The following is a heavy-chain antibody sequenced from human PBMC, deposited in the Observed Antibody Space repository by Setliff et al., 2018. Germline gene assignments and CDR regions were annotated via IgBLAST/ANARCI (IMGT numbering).Heavy chain of an antibody. D-gene: IGHD3-22*01. CDR1: GGSISSGDYY. CDR3: AVMGGDSSGYYGVDY. CDR2: IYYSGST. V-gene: IGHV4-30-4*08. Sequence: SETLSLTCTVSGGSISSGDYYWSWIRQPPGKGLEWIGYIYYSGSTYYNPSLKSRVTISVDTSKNQFSLKLSSVTAADTAVYYCAVMGGDSSGYYGVDYWGQGTLVTVSS. J-gene: IGHJ4*02.